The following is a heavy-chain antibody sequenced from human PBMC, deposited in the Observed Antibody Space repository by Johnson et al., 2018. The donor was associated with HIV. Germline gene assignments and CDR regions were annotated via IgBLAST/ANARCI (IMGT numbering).Heavy chain of an antibody. CDR1: GFTFSFYG. J-gene: IGHJ3*02. CDR2: ISYDGSNK. D-gene: IGHD3-22*01. Sequence: QVQLVESGGGVVQPGRSLRLSCAASGFTFSFYGMHWVRQAPGKGLEWVAVISYDGSNKYYADSVKGRFTISRDNSKNTLYLQMNSLRAEDTAVYYCAKAERITMIVVVISAFDIWGQGTMVTVSS. V-gene: IGHV3-30*18. CDR3: AKAERITMIVVVISAFDI.